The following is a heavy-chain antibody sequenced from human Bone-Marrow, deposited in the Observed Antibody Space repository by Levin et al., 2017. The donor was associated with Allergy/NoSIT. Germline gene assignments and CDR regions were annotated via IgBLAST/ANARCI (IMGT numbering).Heavy chain of an antibody. CDR1: GFTFSSYS. CDR3: ARDDRAYCGGDCYSGYWYFDL. Sequence: GESLKISCAASGFTFSSYSMNWVRQAPGKGLEWVSSISSSSSYIYYADSVKGRFTISRDNAKNSLYLQMNSLRAEDTAVYYCARDDRAYCGGDCYSGYWYFDLWGRGTLVTVSS. J-gene: IGHJ2*01. V-gene: IGHV3-21*01. D-gene: IGHD2-21*02. CDR2: ISSSSSYI.